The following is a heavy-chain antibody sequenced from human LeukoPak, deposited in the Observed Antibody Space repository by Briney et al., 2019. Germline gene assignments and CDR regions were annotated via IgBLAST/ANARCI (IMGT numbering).Heavy chain of an antibody. CDR2: ISGGGGST. D-gene: IGHD1-1*01. J-gene: IGHJ4*02. V-gene: IGHV3-23*01. CDR1: GFTISIYA. CDR3: AKRNWNDDTAC. Sequence: GGSLRLSCAASGFTISIYAMSWVRQAPGKGLEWVSGISGGGGSTYYTDSVKGRFTISTDNSKNTLYLQMNSLRAEDTAVYYCAKRNWNDDTACWSQGTLVTVSS.